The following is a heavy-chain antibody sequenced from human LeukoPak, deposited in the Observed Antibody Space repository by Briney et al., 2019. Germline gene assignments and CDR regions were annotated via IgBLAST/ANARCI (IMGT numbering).Heavy chain of an antibody. CDR3: AKEFLSPYDSSGYFDY. V-gene: IGHV3-23*01. D-gene: IGHD3-22*01. Sequence: GGSLRLSCAASGFTFSSYAMSWVRQAPGKGLEWVSAISGSGGSTYYADSVKGRFTISRDNSKNTLYLQMNSLRAEDTAVYYCAKEFLSPYDSSGYFDYWGQGTLVTVSS. CDR1: GFTFSSYA. CDR2: ISGSGGST. J-gene: IGHJ4*02.